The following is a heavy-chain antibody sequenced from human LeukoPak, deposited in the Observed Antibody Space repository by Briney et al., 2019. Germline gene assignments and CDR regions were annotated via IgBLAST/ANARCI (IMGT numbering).Heavy chain of an antibody. J-gene: IGHJ1*01. D-gene: IGHD4-17*01. V-gene: IGHV3-23*01. Sequence: GGSLRLSCAASGFTFSSYEMNWVRQAPGKGLEWVSAIGSGGSTYYADSVKGRFTFSRDNSKNTLYLQMNSLRAEDTAVYYCARHDYGDYDPEYFHHWGQGTLVTVSS. CDR3: ARHDYGDYDPEYFHH. CDR2: IGSGGST. CDR1: GFTFSSYE.